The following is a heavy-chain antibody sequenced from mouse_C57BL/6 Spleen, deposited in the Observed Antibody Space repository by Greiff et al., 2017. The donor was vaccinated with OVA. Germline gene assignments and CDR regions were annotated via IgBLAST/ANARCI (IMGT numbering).Heavy chain of an antibody. Sequence: VKLVEPGAELMKPGASVKLSCKATGYTFTGYWIEWVKQRPGHGLEWIGEILPGSGSTNYNEKFKGKATFTVDTSSNTAYMQLSSLTTEDSAIYDCASYYGGSYAAGFAYWGQGALVTVSA. V-gene: IGHV1-9*01. CDR2: ILPGSGST. CDR1: GYTFTGYW. CDR3: ASYYGGSYAAGFAY. J-gene: IGHJ3*01. D-gene: IGHD1-1*01.